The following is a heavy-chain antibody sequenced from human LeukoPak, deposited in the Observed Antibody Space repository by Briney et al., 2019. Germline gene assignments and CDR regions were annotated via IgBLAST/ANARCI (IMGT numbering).Heavy chain of an antibody. D-gene: IGHD4-17*01. V-gene: IGHV3-7*01. J-gene: IGHJ5*02. CDR1: GFRFGGYA. CDR3: ARTSVYGDYWFDH. Sequence: QPGGSLRLSCTGSGFRFGGYAVSWVRQAPGKGLEWVANIKQDGSQKYYVDSVRGRFTISRDNAKNSLYLQMNSLRADDTAVYYCARTSVYGDYWFDHWGQGTLVTVSS. CDR2: IKQDGSQK.